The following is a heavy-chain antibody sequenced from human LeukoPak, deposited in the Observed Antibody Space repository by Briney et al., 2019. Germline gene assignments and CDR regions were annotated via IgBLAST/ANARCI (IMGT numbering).Heavy chain of an antibody. CDR3: AKQLGYCSDGSCYFPY. D-gene: IGHD2-15*01. V-gene: IGHV3-30-3*02. J-gene: IGHJ4*02. CDR2: ISYEGSNK. Sequence: GRSLRLSCAASGFTFSSYAMHWVRQAPGKGLEWVAVISYEGSNKYYADSVKGRFTISRDNSKSTLYLQMNSLRAEDTAVYYCAKQLGYCSDGSCYFPYWGQGTLVTVSS. CDR1: GFTFSSYA.